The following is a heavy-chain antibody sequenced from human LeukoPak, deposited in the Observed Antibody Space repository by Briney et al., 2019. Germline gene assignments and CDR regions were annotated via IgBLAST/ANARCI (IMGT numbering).Heavy chain of an antibody. CDR3: ARGFGREYNFAKY. D-gene: IGHD3-10*01. Sequence: SETLFLTCTVSGGSVSSGSYYWSWIRQPPGKGLEWIGYIYYSGSTNYNPSLKSRVTISVDTSKSQFSLKLSSVTAADTAVYYCARGFGREYNFAKYWGQGTLVTVSS. V-gene: IGHV4-61*01. CDR2: IYYSGST. J-gene: IGHJ4*02. CDR1: GGSVSSGSYY.